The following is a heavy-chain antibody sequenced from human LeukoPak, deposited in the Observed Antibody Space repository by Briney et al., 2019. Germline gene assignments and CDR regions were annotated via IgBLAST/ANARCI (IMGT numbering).Heavy chain of an antibody. CDR2: ISGSDANT. CDR1: GFTFRSYG. CDR3: AKGAIAAAGSFGY. J-gene: IGHJ4*02. V-gene: IGHV3-23*01. Sequence: GGSLRLSCAASGFTFRSYGMSWVRQAPGKGLEWVSHISGSDANTDYADSVKGRFIISRDNSKNTLYLQMNSLRAEDTAVYYCAKGAIAAAGSFGYWGQGTLVTVSS. D-gene: IGHD6-13*01.